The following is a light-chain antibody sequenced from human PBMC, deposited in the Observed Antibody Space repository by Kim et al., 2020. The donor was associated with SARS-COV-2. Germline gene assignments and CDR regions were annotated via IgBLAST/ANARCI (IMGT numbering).Light chain of an antibody. J-gene: IGLJ2*01. Sequence: VSPGQTASITCSGDKLGNKYACWYQQKPGQSPVLVIYQDRKRPSGIPERFSGSNSGNTATLTISGTQAMDEADYYCQAWDSSLVVFGGGTQLTVL. CDR2: QDR. V-gene: IGLV3-1*01. CDR1: KLGNKY. CDR3: QAWDSSLVV.